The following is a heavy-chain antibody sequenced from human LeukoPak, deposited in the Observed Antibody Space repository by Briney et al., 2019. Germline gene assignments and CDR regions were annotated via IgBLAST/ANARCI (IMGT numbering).Heavy chain of an antibody. V-gene: IGHV4-31*03. CDR2: IYYSGST. D-gene: IGHD3/OR15-3a*01. CDR3: ARAPGTGPDY. Sequence: SETLSLTCTVSGGSISSGGYYWSWIRQHPGKGLEWNGYIYYSGSTYYNPSLKSRVSISVDMSKNRFSLKMSSVTAADTAVYYCARAPGTGPDYWGQGTLVTISS. J-gene: IGHJ4*02. CDR1: GGSISSGGYY.